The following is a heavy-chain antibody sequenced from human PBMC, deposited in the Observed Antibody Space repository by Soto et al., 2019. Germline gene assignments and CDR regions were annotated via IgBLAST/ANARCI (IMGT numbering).Heavy chain of an antibody. J-gene: IGHJ4*02. D-gene: IGHD1-20*01. CDR3: ARDLYNWNHPPDY. CDR1: GGTFSSYA. Sequence: SVKVSCKASGGTFSSYAISWVRQAPGQGLEWMGGIIPIFGTANYAQKFQGRVTITADKSTSTAYMELSSLRSEDTAVYYCARDLYNWNHPPDYWGQGTLVTVSS. V-gene: IGHV1-69*06. CDR2: IIPIFGTA.